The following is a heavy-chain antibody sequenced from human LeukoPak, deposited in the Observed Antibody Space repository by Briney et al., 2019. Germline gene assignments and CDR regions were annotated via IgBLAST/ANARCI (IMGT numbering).Heavy chain of an antibody. CDR3: ARDHSSSSDSIAGIDY. CDR1: GFTFSSYA. D-gene: IGHD6-6*01. J-gene: IGHJ4*02. CDR2: ISSNGGST. Sequence: AGSLRLSCAASGFTFSSYAMHWVRQAPGKGLEYVSAISSNGGSTYYANSVKGRFTISRDNSKNTLYLQMGSLRAEDMAVYYCARDHSSSSDSIAGIDYWGQGTLVTVSS. V-gene: IGHV3-64*01.